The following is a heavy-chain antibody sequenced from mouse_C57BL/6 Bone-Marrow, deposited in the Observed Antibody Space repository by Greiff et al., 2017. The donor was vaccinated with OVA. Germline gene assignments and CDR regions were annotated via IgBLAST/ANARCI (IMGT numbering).Heavy chain of an antibody. V-gene: IGHV7-1*01. D-gene: IGHD1-1*01. Sequence: EVMLVESGGGLVQSGRSLRLSCATSGFTFSDFYMEWVRQAPGKGLEWIAASRNKANDYTTEYSASVKGRFIVSRDTSQSILYLQMNALRAEDTAIYYCARDAKDYGSSYVRYFDVWGTGTTVTVSS. J-gene: IGHJ1*03. CDR2: SRNKANDYTT. CDR3: ARDAKDYGSSYVRYFDV. CDR1: GFTFSDFY.